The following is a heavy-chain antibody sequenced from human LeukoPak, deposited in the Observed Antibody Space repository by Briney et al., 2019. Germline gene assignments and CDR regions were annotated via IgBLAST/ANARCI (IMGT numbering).Heavy chain of an antibody. J-gene: IGHJ4*02. CDR3: AKEPVAYSSSWEFDY. V-gene: IGHV3-23*01. D-gene: IGHD6-13*01. CDR2: ISGSGGST. Sequence: RTGGSLRLSCAASGFTFSSYAMSWVRQAPGKGLEWVSAISGSGGSTYYADSVKGRFTISRDNSKNTLYLQMNSLRAEDTAVYYCAKEPVAYSSSWEFDYWGQGTLVTVSS. CDR1: GFTFSSYA.